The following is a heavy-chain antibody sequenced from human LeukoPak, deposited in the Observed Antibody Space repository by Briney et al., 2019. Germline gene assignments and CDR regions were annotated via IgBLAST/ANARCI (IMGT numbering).Heavy chain of an antibody. V-gene: IGHV4-39*07. Sequence: SETLSLTCTVSGGSISSGDYYWSWIRQPPGKGLEWIGEINHSGSTNYNPSLKSRVTISVDASKNQFSLKLSSVTAADTAVYYCAIGYCSSTSCYYGYWGQGTLVTVSS. J-gene: IGHJ4*02. D-gene: IGHD2-2*01. CDR3: AIGYCSSTSCYYGY. CDR1: GGSISSGDYY. CDR2: INHSGST.